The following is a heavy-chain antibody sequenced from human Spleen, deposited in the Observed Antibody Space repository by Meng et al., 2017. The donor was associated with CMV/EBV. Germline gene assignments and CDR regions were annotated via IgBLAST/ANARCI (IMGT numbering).Heavy chain of an antibody. CDR2: ISSSSSYI. D-gene: IGHD2-2*01. J-gene: IGHJ4*02. Sequence: AASGFTFISYSINGVRQAPGKVLEWVSSISSSSSYIYYADSVKGRFTISRDNAKNSLYLQMNSLRAEDTAVYYCASWRGIVVVPAAIWGQGTLVTVSS. CDR1: GFTFISYS. V-gene: IGHV3-21*01. CDR3: ASWRGIVVVPAAI.